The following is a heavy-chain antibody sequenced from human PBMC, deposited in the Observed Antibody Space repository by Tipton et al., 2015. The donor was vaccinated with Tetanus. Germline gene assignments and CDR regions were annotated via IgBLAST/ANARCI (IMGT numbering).Heavy chain of an antibody. Sequence: QLVQSGAEVKKPGASVKVSCKTSGYTFTNSGFSWVRQAPGQGLEWMGWVSAHNGNTDYAQNLQGRLTMTTDTSTNTAYMELRSLRSDDTAVYYCARDRGDYIYYGMDVWGPGTTVTVS. CDR2: VSAHNGNT. D-gene: IGHD3-22*01. V-gene: IGHV1-18*04. CDR3: ARDRGDYIYYGMDV. J-gene: IGHJ6*02. CDR1: GYTFTNSG.